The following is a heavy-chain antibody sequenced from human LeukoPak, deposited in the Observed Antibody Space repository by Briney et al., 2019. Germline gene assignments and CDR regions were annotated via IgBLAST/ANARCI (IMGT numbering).Heavy chain of an antibody. CDR3: ARGTRRFGEFFPTDY. Sequence: SETLSLTCTVSGGSISSYYWSWIRQPPGKGLQWIGYIYYSGSTNYNPSLKSRVTMSVDTSKNQFSLKLSSVTAADTAVYYCARGTRRFGEFFPTDYWGQGTLVTVSS. J-gene: IGHJ4*02. CDR2: IYYSGST. V-gene: IGHV4-59*08. D-gene: IGHD3-10*01. CDR1: GGSISSYY.